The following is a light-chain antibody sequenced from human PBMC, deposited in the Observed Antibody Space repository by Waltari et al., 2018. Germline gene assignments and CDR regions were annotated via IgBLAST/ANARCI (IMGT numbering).Light chain of an antibody. V-gene: IGLV2-14*01. Sequence: QSALIQPASASGSPGQSITISCTGTSSDVGGYDFFSWYQHHPGKAPKLLVYKVNERPPRVAVRFFGSKTGTSATLTISGLLPEAEADDNCTSYTDTGNQVFGGGTKVTVL. CDR3: TSYTDTGNQV. J-gene: IGLJ3*02. CDR2: KVN. CDR1: SSDVGGYDF.